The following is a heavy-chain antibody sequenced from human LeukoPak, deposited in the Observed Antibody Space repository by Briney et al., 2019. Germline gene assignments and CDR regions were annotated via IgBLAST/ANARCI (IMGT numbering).Heavy chain of an antibody. J-gene: IGHJ3*02. CDR3: ARLMATVADASDI. V-gene: IGHV4-59*08. CDR2: VFHSGTT. Sequence: SETLSLTCNVSGDSLTSHFWSWIRQTPGKGLEWIGYVFHSGTTNYSPSLKSRVTISLDTSKKQFYLRLASVTAADTAVYYCARLMATVADASDIWGRGTMVSVSS. CDR1: GDSLTSHF. D-gene: IGHD5-24*01.